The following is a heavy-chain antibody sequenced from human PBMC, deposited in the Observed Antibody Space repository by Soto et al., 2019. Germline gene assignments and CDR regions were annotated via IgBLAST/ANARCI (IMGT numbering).Heavy chain of an antibody. CDR1: GYTFTNFA. V-gene: IGHV1-18*01. CDR2: ISAYNGKT. D-gene: IGHD3-10*01. Sequence: QVQLVQSGAEVKKPGASVKVSCKASGYTFTNFAISWVRQAPGQGLEWMGWISAYNGKTIYAQKLQGRVTMTTDTSTSTAYMEWRSLRSDATAVYYCARDRPTGTSEYWGQGTLVTVSS. J-gene: IGHJ4*02. CDR3: ARDRPTGTSEY.